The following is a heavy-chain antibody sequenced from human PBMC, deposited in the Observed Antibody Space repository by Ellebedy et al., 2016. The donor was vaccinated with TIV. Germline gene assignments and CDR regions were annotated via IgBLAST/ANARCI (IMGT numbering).Heavy chain of an antibody. V-gene: IGHV3-23*01. D-gene: IGHD6-19*01. Sequence: GESLKISCAVSGFNFHDYAMSWVRQAPGKGLEWVSAIGGGYGDTYYVDSVKGRFTISRDVSKSTLYLQMDSLRAEDTARYYCARCRGSGWYGDQWGQGTLVTVSS. CDR2: IGGGYGDT. J-gene: IGHJ4*02. CDR3: ARCRGSGWYGDQ. CDR1: GFNFHDYA.